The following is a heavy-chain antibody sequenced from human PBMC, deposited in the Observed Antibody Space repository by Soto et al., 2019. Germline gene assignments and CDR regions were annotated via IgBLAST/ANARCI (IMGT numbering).Heavy chain of an antibody. CDR3: ARASSLWSGESLFGFDP. V-gene: IGHV1-69*06. CDR2: IIPIFGTA. Sequence: SVKVSCKASGGTFSSYAISWVRQAPGQGLEWMGGIIPIFGTANYAQKFQGRVTITADKSTSTAYMELGSLRSEDTAVYYCARASSLWSGESLFGFDPWGQGTLVTVSS. J-gene: IGHJ5*02. D-gene: IGHD3-10*01. CDR1: GGTFSSYA.